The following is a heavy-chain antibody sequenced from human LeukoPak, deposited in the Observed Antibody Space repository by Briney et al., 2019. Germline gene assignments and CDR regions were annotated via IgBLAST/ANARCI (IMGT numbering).Heavy chain of an antibody. J-gene: IGHJ4*02. D-gene: IGHD4/OR15-4a*01. CDR2: VTDTGGNT. Sequence: GGSLRLSCAASGFTFSSYAMTWVRQAPVKGLEWLSVVTDTGGNTYHADSVKGRFTISRDNSKNTVYLEMNSLRAEDTAVYYCARVTKRAQGQLTYYFDYWGQGTLVTVSS. CDR1: GFTFSSYA. CDR3: ARVTKRAQGQLTYYFDY. V-gene: IGHV3-23*01.